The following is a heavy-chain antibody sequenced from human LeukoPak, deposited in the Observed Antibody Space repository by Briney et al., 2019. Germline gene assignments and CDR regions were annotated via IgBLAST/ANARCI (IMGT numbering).Heavy chain of an antibody. CDR1: GFRFSDYS. CDR3: ARGGTSVTRHFDC. Sequence: PGGSLRLSCAASGFRFSDYSVAWVRQAPGKGLEWISIISRDGINIYYADSLKGRITISRDNAKNSLSLQVDSVTAEDTAVYYCARGGTSVTRHFDCWGQGTLVTVSA. V-gene: IGHV3-21*01. CDR2: ISRDGINI. D-gene: IGHD4-17*01. J-gene: IGHJ4*02.